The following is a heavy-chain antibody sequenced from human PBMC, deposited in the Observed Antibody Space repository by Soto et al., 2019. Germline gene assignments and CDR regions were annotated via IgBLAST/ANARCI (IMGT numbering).Heavy chain of an antibody. CDR1: GFTFSNYG. D-gene: IGHD2-2*01. CDR2: ISYDGSDK. J-gene: IGHJ6*02. Sequence: QVQLVESGGGMVQPGRSLRLSCAASGFTFSNYGMHWVRQAPGKGLEWVAVISYDGSDKYYADSVKGRFTISRDNSKNTLYLQMNSLRAEDTAVYYCAKVTGYCSSSSCRRDSYYYYGMDVWGQGTTVTVS. CDR3: AKVTGYCSSSSCRRDSYYYYGMDV. V-gene: IGHV3-30*18.